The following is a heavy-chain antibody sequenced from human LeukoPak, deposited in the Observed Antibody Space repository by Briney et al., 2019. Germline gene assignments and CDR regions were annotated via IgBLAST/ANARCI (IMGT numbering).Heavy chain of an antibody. CDR2: IIPIFGTA. V-gene: IGHV1-69*13. CDR3: ARNYCGGDCYSLVNGYFDY. D-gene: IGHD2-21*02. Sequence: GASVKVSCKASGGTFSSYAISWVRQAPGQGLEWMGGIIPIFGTANYAQKFQGRVTITADESTSTAYMELSSLRSEDTAVYYCARNYCGGDCYSLVNGYFDYWGQGTLVTVSS. CDR1: GGTFSSYA. J-gene: IGHJ4*02.